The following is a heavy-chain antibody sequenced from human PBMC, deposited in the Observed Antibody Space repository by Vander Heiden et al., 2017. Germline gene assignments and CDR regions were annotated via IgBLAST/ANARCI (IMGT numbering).Heavy chain of an antibody. D-gene: IGHD6-13*01. Sequence: QVQLVESGGGVVHPGRSLRPSCAASGFTLSTYAVHWVRQAPGKGLEWVAVISYDGSNKYYADSVKGRFTISRDNSKNTLYLQMNSLRAEDTAVYYCAKGVSSSWYLYYYYGMDVWGQGTTVTVSS. J-gene: IGHJ6*02. CDR3: AKGVSSSWYLYYYYGMDV. CDR2: ISYDGSNK. V-gene: IGHV3-30*18. CDR1: GFTLSTYA.